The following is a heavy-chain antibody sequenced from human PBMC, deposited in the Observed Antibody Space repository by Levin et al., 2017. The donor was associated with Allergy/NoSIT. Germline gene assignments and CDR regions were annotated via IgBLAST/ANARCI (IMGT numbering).Heavy chain of an antibody. J-gene: IGHJ6*02. Sequence: ASVKVSCKASGYTFTSYDINWVRQATGQGLEWMGWMNPNSGNTGYAQKFQGRVTMTRNTSISTAYMELSSLRSEDTAVYYCARGRAPGGRYYDFWSGSKESRNDGMDVWGQGTTVTVSS. CDR1: GYTFTSYD. D-gene: IGHD3-3*01. CDR2: MNPNSGNT. V-gene: IGHV1-8*01. CDR3: ARGRAPGGRYYDFWSGSKESRNDGMDV.